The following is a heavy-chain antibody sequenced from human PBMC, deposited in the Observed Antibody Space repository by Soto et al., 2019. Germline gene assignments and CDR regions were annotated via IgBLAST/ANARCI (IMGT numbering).Heavy chain of an antibody. V-gene: IGHV3-23*01. CDR1: GFTFCTYS. D-gene: IGHD5-12*01. J-gene: IGHJ4*02. CDR3: AKDVRPDGYWDLDY. Sequence: PGGSLRLSCAASGFTFCTYSMNWFRQAPGKGLEWVSGIYGNGGGTFYADSVKGRFTISRDNSRNTLYLQMNSLRAEDTAVYYCAKDVRPDGYWDLDYWGQGTPVTVSS. CDR2: IYGNGGGT.